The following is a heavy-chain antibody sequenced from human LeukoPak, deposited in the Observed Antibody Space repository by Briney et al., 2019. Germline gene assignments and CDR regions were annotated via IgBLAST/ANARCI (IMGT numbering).Heavy chain of an antibody. J-gene: IGHJ4*02. CDR3: AKTRGGVVATTSDN. CDR1: GFIFSSYA. V-gene: IGHV3-23*01. Sequence: GGSLRLSCAASGFIFSSYAMSWVRQAPGKGLEWVSVISGSGDSICDADSVKGRFTISRDNSKNTLYLQMNSLRVEDTAVYYCAKTRGGVVATTSDNWGQGTLVTVSS. D-gene: IGHD5-12*01. CDR2: ISGSGDSI.